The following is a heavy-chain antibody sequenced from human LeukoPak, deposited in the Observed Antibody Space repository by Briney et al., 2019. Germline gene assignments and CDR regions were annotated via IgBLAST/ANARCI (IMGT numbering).Heavy chain of an antibody. CDR1: GFTFDDYP. V-gene: IGHV3-43*02. CDR3: AKDYY. Sequence: GGALRLSCAASGFTFDDYPMHWVRQVPGKGLEWIGLISGYGGTRYYADSVKGRFTIYRDNSKNSLYLQMNSLRTEDTALYYCAKDYYWGQGTLVSVSS. CDR2: ISGYGGTR. J-gene: IGHJ4*02.